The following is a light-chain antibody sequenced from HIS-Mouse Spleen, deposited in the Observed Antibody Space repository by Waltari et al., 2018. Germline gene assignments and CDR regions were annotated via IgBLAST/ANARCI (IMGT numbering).Light chain of an antibody. Sequence: QSALTQPASVSGSPGQSITISCTGTSSYVGGYNYVSCYQQHPGKAPKLMIYDVSNRPSGVSNRFSGSKSGNTASLTISGLQAEDEADYYCSSYTSSSTLVFGTGTKVTVL. CDR3: SSYTSSSTLV. CDR2: DVS. J-gene: IGLJ1*01. V-gene: IGLV2-14*03. CDR1: SSYVGGYNY.